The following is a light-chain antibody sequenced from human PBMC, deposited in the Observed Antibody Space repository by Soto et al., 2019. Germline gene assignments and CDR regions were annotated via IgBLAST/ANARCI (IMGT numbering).Light chain of an antibody. CDR3: QQVNSFPLT. V-gene: IGKV1-12*01. CDR2: AAS. J-gene: IGKJ4*01. Sequence: DIQMTQSPSSVSASVGDTVTITCRASQEIRSWLAWYQQKPGKAPRVLIFAASSLQSGVPSRFSGSGSGTDFILTISSLQPDDFATYVCQQVNSFPLTFGGGTKVEIK. CDR1: QEIRSW.